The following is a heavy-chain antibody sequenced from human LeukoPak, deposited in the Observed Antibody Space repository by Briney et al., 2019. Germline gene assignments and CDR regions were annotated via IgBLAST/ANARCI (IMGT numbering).Heavy chain of an antibody. V-gene: IGHV3-23*01. J-gene: IGHJ4*02. CDR3: AKGERAYCGGDRYYDY. Sequence: LPGGSLRLSCAASGFTFSSYAMSWVRQAPGKGLEWVSAISGSGGSTYYADSVKGRFTISRDNSKNTLYLQMNSLRAEDTAVYYCAKGERAYCGGDRYYDYWGQGTLVTVSS. CDR2: ISGSGGST. CDR1: GFTFSSYA. D-gene: IGHD2-21*02.